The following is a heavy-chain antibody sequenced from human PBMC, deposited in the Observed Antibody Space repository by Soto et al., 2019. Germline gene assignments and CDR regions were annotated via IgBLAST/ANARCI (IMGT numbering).Heavy chain of an antibody. D-gene: IGHD3-10*01. Sequence: SDTLSLTCTVSGCSISSYYWSLIRQSAGKGLESLRSISNAANTQHNPSLTRRVTMSADTSKNHLSLRLNSVNAADTAVSYCARAGINSYGLAVWGQGTTATAS. CDR3: ARAGINSYGLAV. J-gene: IGHJ6*02. V-gene: IGHV4-4*07. CDR1: GCSISSYY. CDR2: ISNAANT.